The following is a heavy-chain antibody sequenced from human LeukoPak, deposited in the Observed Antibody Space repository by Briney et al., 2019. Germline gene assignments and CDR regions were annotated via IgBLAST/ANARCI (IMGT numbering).Heavy chain of an antibody. J-gene: IGHJ2*01. D-gene: IGHD2/OR15-2a*01. V-gene: IGHV3-30-3*01. Sequence: GGSLRLSCAASGFTFSSYAMHWVRQAPGKGLEWVAVISYDGSNKYYADSVKGRFTISRDNSKNTLYLQMNRLRAEDTAVYYCARDRANSWYFDLWGRGTLVTVSS. CDR3: ARDRANSWYFDL. CDR1: GFTFSSYA. CDR2: ISYDGSNK.